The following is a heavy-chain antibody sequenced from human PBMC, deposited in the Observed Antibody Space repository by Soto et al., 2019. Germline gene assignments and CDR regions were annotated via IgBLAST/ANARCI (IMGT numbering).Heavy chain of an antibody. CDR3: ARGPTVAIRPPYYYCYGMDV. Sequence: QVQLVQSGAEVKKPGSSVKVSCKASGGTFSSYAISWVRQAPGQGLEWMGGIIPIFGTANYAQKFQGRVTITADESTSTAYMKLSSLRSEDTAVYYCARGPTVAIRPPYYYCYGMDVWGQGTTVTVSS. J-gene: IGHJ6*02. V-gene: IGHV1-69*12. CDR1: GGTFSSYA. CDR2: IIPIFGTA. D-gene: IGHD2-21*01.